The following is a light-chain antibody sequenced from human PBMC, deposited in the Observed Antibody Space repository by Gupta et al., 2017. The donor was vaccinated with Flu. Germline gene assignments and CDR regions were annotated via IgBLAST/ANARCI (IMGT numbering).Light chain of an antibody. CDR1: RSDVGAYDF. CDR2: EVN. J-gene: IGLJ2*01. CDR3: SSFTSTSSLDVV. V-gene: IGLV2-14*01. Sequence: QSTLTQPASVSGSPGQSITISCTGRRSDVGAYDFVSWYQHRPGKAPKLLIYEVNSRPSGVSNRFSASKSGNTASLTIAGLQADDEADFYCSSFTSTSSLDVVFGGGTKLTVL.